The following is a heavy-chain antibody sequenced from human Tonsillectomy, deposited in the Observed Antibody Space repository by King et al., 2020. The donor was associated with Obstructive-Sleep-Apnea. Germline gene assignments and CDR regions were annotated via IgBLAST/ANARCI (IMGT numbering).Heavy chain of an antibody. CDR1: GGSISSGGYY. Sequence: VQLQESGPGLVKPSQTLSLTCTVSGGSISSGGYYWSWIRQHPGKGLGWIGYIYYSGSTYYNPSLKSRVTISVETSKNQFSLKLSSVTAADTAVYYCARDSSSNYYYGMDVWGQGTTVTVSS. CDR3: ARDSSSNYYYGMDV. V-gene: IGHV4-31*03. J-gene: IGHJ6*02. CDR2: IYYSGST. D-gene: IGHD6-6*01.